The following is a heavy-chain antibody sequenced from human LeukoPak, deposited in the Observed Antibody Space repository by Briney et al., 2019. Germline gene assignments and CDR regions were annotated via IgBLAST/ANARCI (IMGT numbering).Heavy chain of an antibody. J-gene: IGHJ3*02. CDR3: AKGSSRWSTDAFDI. CDR1: GFTFDDYA. D-gene: IGHD6-19*01. Sequence: GGSLRLACAASGFTFDDYAMHWVRQAPGKGLEWVSGINWNTNSIKYADSVKGRFTISRDNAKNSLYLQMNSLRAEDTAFYYCAKGSSRWSTDAFDIWGQGTMVTVSS. CDR2: INWNTNSI. V-gene: IGHV3-9*01.